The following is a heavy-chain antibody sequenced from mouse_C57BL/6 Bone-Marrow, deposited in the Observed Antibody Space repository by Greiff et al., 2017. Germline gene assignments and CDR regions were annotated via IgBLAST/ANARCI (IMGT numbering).Heavy chain of an antibody. CDR3: ARGGTTVVAPFHFDY. J-gene: IGHJ2*01. V-gene: IGHV3-6*01. CDR1: GYSITSGYY. Sequence: LMESGPGLVKPSQSLSLTCSVTGYSITSGYYWNWIRQFPGKKLEWMGYISYDGSNNYNPSLKNRISITRYTSKHQFFLKLNSVTTEDTATYYCARGGTTVVAPFHFDYGGQGTTLTVSS. CDR2: ISYDGSN. D-gene: IGHD1-1*01.